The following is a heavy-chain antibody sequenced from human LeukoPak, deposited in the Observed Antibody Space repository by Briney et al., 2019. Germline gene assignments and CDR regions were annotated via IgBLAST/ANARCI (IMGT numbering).Heavy chain of an antibody. J-gene: IGHJ4*02. CDR3: AKDSSSWSFAGVFDY. CDR1: GFTFSSYA. Sequence: GGSLRLSCAASGFTFSSYAMSWVRQAPGKGLEWVSAISGSGGSTYYADSVKGRFTISRDNSKNTLYLQMNSLGAEDTAVYYCAKDSSSWSFAGVFDYWGQGTLVTVSS. D-gene: IGHD6-13*01. CDR2: ISGSGGST. V-gene: IGHV3-23*01.